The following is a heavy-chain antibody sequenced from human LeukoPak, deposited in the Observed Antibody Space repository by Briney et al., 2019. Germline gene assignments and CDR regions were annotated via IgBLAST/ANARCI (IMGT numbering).Heavy chain of an antibody. Sequence: PGGSLRLSCAASGFTFSSYAMSWVRQAPGKGLEWIGEINHSGSTNYNPSLKSRVTISVDTSKNQFSLKLSSVTAADTAVYYCARDYLGSSGPMFDYWGQGTLVTVSS. CDR3: ARDYLGSSGPMFDY. CDR2: INHSGST. V-gene: IGHV4-34*01. CDR1: GFTFSSYA. D-gene: IGHD6-19*01. J-gene: IGHJ4*02.